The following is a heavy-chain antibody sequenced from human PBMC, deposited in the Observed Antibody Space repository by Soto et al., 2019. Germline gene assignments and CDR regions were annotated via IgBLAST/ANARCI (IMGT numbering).Heavy chain of an antibody. CDR2: IYYSGST. V-gene: IGHV4-59*08. Sequence: SETLSLTCTVSGVSISSYYWSWIRQPPGKGLEWIGYIYYSGSTNYNPSLKSRVTISVDTSKNQFSLKLSSVTAADTAVYYCARRYGPGFDYWGQGTLVTVLL. D-gene: IGHD4-17*01. CDR3: ARRYGPGFDY. CDR1: GVSISSYY. J-gene: IGHJ4*02.